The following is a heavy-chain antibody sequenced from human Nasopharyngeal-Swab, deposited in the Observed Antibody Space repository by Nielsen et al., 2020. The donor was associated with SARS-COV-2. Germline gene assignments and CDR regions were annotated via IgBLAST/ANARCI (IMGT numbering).Heavy chain of an antibody. CDR1: GGSISSSRYY. CDR2: IYYSGST. J-gene: IGHJ6*02. CDR3: VGSSWYGDYYYYYGMDV. D-gene: IGHD6-13*01. V-gene: IGHV4-39*07. Sequence: ESLKITCTVSGGSISSSRYYWGWIRQPPGKGLEWIGSIYYSGSTYHNPSLKSRVTISVDTSKNQFSLKLSSVTAADTAVYYCVGSSWYGDYYYYYGMDVWGQGTTVTVSS.